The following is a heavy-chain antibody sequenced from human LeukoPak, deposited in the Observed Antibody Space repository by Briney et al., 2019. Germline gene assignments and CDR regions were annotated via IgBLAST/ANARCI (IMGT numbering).Heavy chain of an antibody. V-gene: IGHV3-11*01. CDR3: ARDGWYSVSQIPVTGFDM. Sequence: GGSLRLSCAASGFTFSDYYMSWIRQAPGKGLEWVSYISSSGTNIYYADSVKGRFTISRDNAKNSLYLQMNSLRAEDTAVYYCARDGWYSVSQIPVTGFDMWGQGTTVTVSS. D-gene: IGHD1-26*01. J-gene: IGHJ3*02. CDR2: ISSSGTNI. CDR1: GFTFSDYY.